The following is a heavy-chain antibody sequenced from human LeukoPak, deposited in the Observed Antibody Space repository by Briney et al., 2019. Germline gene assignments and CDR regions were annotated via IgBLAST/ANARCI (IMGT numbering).Heavy chain of an antibody. J-gene: IGHJ6*02. CDR3: ARQHSSGYYPPHCYDGMDV. V-gene: IGHV1-18*01. CDR2: ISAITRNI. Sequence: ASVSVSCKASGYTFTTYGISWGREAPGQGLEWMGWISAITRNINYAQKLQGRVTITTETSTSTAYMELSSLRSNDTAVYYCARQHSSGYYPPHCYDGMDVWGQGTTVTVSS. D-gene: IGHD3-22*01. CDR1: GYTFTTYG.